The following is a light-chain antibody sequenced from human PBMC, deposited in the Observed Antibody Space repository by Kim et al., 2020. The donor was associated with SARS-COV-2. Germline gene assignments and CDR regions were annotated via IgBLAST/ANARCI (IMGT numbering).Light chain of an antibody. CDR2: GED. J-gene: IGLJ2*01. CDR1: SLRSYY. V-gene: IGLV3-19*01. CDR3: NSRDTSGNFVV. Sequence: SSELTQDPAVSVALGQTVRITCQGDSLRSYYASWYQQKPGQAPILVIYGEDNRPSGIPDRFSGSSLGNTASLTITGARAEDEADYYCNSRDTSGNFVVFGGGTQLTVL.